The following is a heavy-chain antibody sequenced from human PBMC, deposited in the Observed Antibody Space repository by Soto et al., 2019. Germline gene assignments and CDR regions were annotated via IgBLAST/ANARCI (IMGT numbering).Heavy chain of an antibody. J-gene: IGHJ4*02. D-gene: IGHD3-10*01. CDR3: AREVPGVTSCDY. CDR1: GYASLSYA. CDR2: INAGVDGT. Sequence: QVQLVQSGPEMMQPGASVKVSCKASGYASLSYAMHWVRQVHGQVYEWLGWINAGVDGTMYSERYQGRVTITRDTSANTVYMELNALTSEDTAVYYCAREVPGVTSCDYCGQGTLVIVSS. V-gene: IGHV1-3*01.